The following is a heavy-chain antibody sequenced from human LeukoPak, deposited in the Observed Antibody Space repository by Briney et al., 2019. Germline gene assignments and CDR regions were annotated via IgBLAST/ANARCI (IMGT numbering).Heavy chain of an antibody. CDR3: AELGITMIGGV. Sequence: GGSLRLSCAASGFTFSSNSMNWVRQAPGKGLEWVSSIGSGGTDIHYADSVKGRFTISRDNAKNALYLQMNSLRAEDTAVYYCAELGITMIGGVWGKGTTVTISS. V-gene: IGHV3-21*01. D-gene: IGHD3-10*02. CDR2: IGSGGTDI. CDR1: GFTFSSNS. J-gene: IGHJ6*04.